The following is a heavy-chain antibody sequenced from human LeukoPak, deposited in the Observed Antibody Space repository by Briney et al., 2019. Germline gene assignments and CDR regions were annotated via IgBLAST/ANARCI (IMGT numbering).Heavy chain of an antibody. V-gene: IGHV3-48*03. J-gene: IGHJ4*02. CDR2: ISSSGSTI. CDR3: ATLGATPDY. Sequence: GGSLRLSYAASGFTFSSYEMNWVRQAPGKGLEWVSYISSSGSTIYYADSVKGRFTISRDNAKNSLYLQMNSLRAEDTAVYYCATLGATPDYWGQGTLVTVSS. D-gene: IGHD1-26*01. CDR1: GFTFSSYE.